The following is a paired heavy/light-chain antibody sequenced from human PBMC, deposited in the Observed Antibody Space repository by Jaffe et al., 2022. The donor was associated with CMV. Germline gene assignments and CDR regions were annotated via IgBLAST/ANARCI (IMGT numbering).Heavy chain of an antibody. J-gene: IGHJ5*02. CDR1: GGSIDSGGFY. CDR2: VYYTGNT. V-gene: IGHV4-31*03. CDR3: ASDQTS. Sequence: HVQLQESGPGLVKPSQTLSLTCTVSGGSIDSGGFYWSWNRQSPGKGLEWIGYVYYTGNTYYNPSLNSRVNMSLDTPNNKFSLHLSSVTAADTAVYYCASDQTSWGQGILVTVSS.
Light chain of an antibody. J-gene: IGKJ1*01. V-gene: IGKV3-20*01. CDR2: GAS. CDR3: QQYGYSPSWT. CDR1: QTVVGSY. Sequence: EIVLTQSPGTLSLSPGERATLSCRASQTVVGSYLAWLQHKPGQAPSLLIYGASNRAAGIPDRFSGSGSGTDFTLTISRLEPEDSAVYYCQQYGYSPSWTFGQGTKVEIK.